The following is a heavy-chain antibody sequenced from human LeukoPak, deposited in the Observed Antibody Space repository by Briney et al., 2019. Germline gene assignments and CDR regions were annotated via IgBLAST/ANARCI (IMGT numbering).Heavy chain of an antibody. V-gene: IGHV1-69*06. Sequence: SVKVSCKASGYTFTSYGISWVRQAPGQGLEWMGGIIPIFDTTNYAQKFQGRVSITADKSTSTAYMELSSLRSEDTALYYCARAAYGEGPDYYYMDVWGKGTTVTISS. CDR2: IIPIFDTT. D-gene: IGHD4-17*01. CDR3: ARAAYGEGPDYYYMDV. J-gene: IGHJ6*03. CDR1: GYTFTSYG.